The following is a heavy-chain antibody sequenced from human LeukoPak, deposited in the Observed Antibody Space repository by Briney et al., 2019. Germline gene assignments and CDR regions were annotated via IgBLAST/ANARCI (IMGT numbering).Heavy chain of an antibody. V-gene: IGHV4-61*08. CDR1: GGSISSGGYY. Sequence: PSQTLSLTCIVSGGSISSGGYYWSWIRQPPGKGLEWIGYIYYSGSTNYNPSLKSRVTISVDTSKNQFSLKLSSVTAADTAVYYCARASGWEVQGIDYWGQGTLVTVSS. CDR2: IYYSGST. D-gene: IGHD6-19*01. J-gene: IGHJ4*02. CDR3: ARASGWEVQGIDY.